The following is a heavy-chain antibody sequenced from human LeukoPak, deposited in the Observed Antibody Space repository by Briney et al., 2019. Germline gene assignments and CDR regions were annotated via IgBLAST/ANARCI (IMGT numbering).Heavy chain of an antibody. Sequence: PGGSLRLSCAASGFTFSSYAMSWVRQAPGKGLEWVSAISGSGGSTYYADSVKGRFTISRDNSKNTLYLQMNSLRAEDTAVYYCAKESEYYYDSSGSPDYWGQGTLVTVSS. J-gene: IGHJ4*02. CDR1: GFTFSSYA. CDR3: AKESEYYYDSSGSPDY. CDR2: ISGSGGST. D-gene: IGHD3-22*01. V-gene: IGHV3-23*01.